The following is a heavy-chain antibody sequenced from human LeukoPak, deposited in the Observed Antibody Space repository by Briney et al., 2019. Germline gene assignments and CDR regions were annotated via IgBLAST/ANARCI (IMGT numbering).Heavy chain of an antibody. D-gene: IGHD3-3*01. V-gene: IGHV3-9*03. CDR2: SWNSDSI. Sequence: GGSLRLSCAASGFTFSSYAMSWVRQAPGKGLEWVSGSWNSDSIVYADSVKGRSTISRDNAKNSLYLQMNSLRSEDMALYYCVKDKTDFWSGYFDYWGQGTLVTVSS. J-gene: IGHJ4*02. CDR1: GFTFSSYA. CDR3: VKDKTDFWSGYFDY.